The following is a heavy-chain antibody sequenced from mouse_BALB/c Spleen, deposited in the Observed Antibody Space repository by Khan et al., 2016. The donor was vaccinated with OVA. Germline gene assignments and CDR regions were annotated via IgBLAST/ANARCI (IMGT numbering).Heavy chain of an antibody. V-gene: IGHV9-4*02. Sequence: QIQLVQSGPELKKPGETVRISCKASGYTFTNAGMQWVQKMPGKGLKWIGWINTHSGVPKYAEDFKGPFAFSLETSASTVYLQITNLKNEDTATYFCARGGAAYYRNDGGAMDYWGQGTSVTVSS. CDR2: INTHSGVP. D-gene: IGHD2-14*01. CDR3: ARGGAAYYRNDGGAMDY. J-gene: IGHJ4*01. CDR1: GYTFTNAG.